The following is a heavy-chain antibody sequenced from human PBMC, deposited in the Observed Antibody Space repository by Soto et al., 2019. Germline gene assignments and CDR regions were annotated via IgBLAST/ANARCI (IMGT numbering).Heavy chain of an antibody. CDR1: GYTFTGSG. J-gene: IGHJ5*02. Sequence: ASVMVSCKASGYTFTGSGIRCVRQAPGQGLEWMGWISTYNDKTNYAQNFQGRVTMTTDTSTSTAYMELRSLTSDDTALYYCARECHCRTSSCCGFDPWGQGSLGTVSS. D-gene: IGHD6-13*01. CDR2: ISTYNDKT. CDR3: ARECHCRTSSCCGFDP. V-gene: IGHV1-18*04.